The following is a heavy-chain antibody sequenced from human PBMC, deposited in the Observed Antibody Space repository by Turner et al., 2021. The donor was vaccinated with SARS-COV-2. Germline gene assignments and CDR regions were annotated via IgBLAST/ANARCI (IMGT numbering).Heavy chain of an antibody. J-gene: IGHJ3*02. D-gene: IGHD5-12*01. Sequence: QVQLVQSGAEVKKPGASVKVSCKVSGYTLTELSMHWVRQAPGKGLEWMGGFDPEYGEPIYAQKFQGRVTMTEDTSADTAYMWLSSPRSEDTAVYYCATCRDGYNWGAFHIWGQGTIPSLQ. CDR3: ATCRDGYNWGAFHI. CDR2: FDPEYGEP. V-gene: IGHV1-24*01. CDR1: GYTLTELS.